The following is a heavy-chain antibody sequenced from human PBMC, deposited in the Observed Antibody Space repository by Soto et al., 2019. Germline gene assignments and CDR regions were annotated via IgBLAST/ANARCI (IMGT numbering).Heavy chain of an antibody. CDR2: ISAYNGNT. CDR3: ARGGYSSSWHLRSYYYYGMDV. V-gene: IGHV1-18*04. D-gene: IGHD6-13*01. J-gene: IGHJ6*02. Sequence: ASVKVSCKASGYTFTSYGISWVRQAPGQGLEWMGWISAYNGNTNYAQKLQGRVTMTTDTSTSTAYMELRSLRSDDTAVYYCARGGYSSSWHLRSYYYYGMDVWGQGTTVTVSS. CDR1: GYTFTSYG.